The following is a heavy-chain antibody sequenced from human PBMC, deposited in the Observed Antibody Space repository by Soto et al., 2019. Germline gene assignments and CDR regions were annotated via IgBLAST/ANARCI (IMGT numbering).Heavy chain of an antibody. D-gene: IGHD3-9*01. CDR1: GYTFTSYG. CDR3: ARDYDILTGSSRVDY. CDR2: ISAYNGNT. V-gene: IGHV1-18*01. Sequence: ASLKVSCKSSGYTFTSYGISWVRQAPGQGLEWMGWISAYNGNTNYAQKLQGRVTMTTDTSTSTAYMELRSLRSDDTAVYYCARDYDILTGSSRVDYWGQGTLVTVSS. J-gene: IGHJ4*02.